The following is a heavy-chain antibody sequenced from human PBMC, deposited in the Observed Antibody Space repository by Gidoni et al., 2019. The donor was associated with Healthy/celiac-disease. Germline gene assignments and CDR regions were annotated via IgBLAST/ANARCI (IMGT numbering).Heavy chain of an antibody. Sequence: EVQLVESGGGLVQPGRSLRLSCAASGFTFDDYAMHWVRQAPGKGLEWVSGISWKSGSIGYADSVKGRFTISRDNAKNSLYLQMNSLRAEDTALYYCAKSPAPYYDSSGYYSSYFDYWGQGRLVTVSS. J-gene: IGHJ4*02. V-gene: IGHV3-9*01. CDR1: GFTFDDYA. D-gene: IGHD3-22*01. CDR3: AKSPAPYYDSSGYYSSYFDY. CDR2: ISWKSGSI.